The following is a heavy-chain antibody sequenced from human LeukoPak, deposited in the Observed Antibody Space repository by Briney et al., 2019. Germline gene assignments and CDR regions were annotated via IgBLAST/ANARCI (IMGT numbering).Heavy chain of an antibody. J-gene: IGHJ4*02. CDR2: IFPSGGEI. V-gene: IGHV3-23*01. D-gene: IGHD2-15*01. Sequence: GGSLRLSCEASGFTFSTFAMAWVRQPPGKGLEWVSSIFPSGGEIHYADSVRGRFTISRDNSKSTLSLQMNSLRAEDTAVYYCARAPTSRYCSGGSCYRPFDYWGQGTLVTVSS. CDR3: ARAPTSRYCSGGSCYRPFDY. CDR1: GFTFSTFA.